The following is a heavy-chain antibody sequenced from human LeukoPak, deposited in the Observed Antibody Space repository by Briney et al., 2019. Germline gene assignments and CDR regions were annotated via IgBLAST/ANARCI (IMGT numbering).Heavy chain of an antibody. CDR3: ARKFGSAVAEFWFDP. V-gene: IGHV1-2*02. CDR2: INPNSGGT. Sequence: ASVKVSCKASGYTFTGYYMHWVRQAPGQGLEWMGWINPNSGGTNYAQKFQGRVTMTRDTSISTAYMELSRLTSDDTAVYHCARKFGSAVAEFWFDPWGQGTLVTVSS. J-gene: IGHJ5*02. D-gene: IGHD6-19*01. CDR1: GYTFTGYY.